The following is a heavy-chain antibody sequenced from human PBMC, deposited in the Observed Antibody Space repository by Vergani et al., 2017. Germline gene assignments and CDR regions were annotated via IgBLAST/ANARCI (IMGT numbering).Heavy chain of an antibody. CDR1: ESTFSDYN. Sequence: QVQLMQSGPVMKKPGGSMKVSCQASESTFSDYNIHWVRQAPGQGLQWMGWISPKTGDTDYLQRFQARVTMTRDASTKTVYLKMTRLTSDDTAIYYCARVIVGCSRTNCFADHWGQGTLVTVSS. J-gene: IGHJ4*02. CDR3: ARVIVGCSRTNCFADH. CDR2: ISPKTGDT. V-gene: IGHV1-2*02. D-gene: IGHD2-2*01.